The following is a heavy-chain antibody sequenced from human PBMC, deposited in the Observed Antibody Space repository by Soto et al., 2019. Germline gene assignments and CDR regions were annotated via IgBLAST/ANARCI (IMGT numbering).Heavy chain of an antibody. CDR1: GFTFSSYG. CDR2: IWYDGSNK. D-gene: IGHD6-6*01. Sequence: QVQLVESGGGVVQPGRSLRLSCAASGFTFSSYGMHWVRQAPGKGLEWVAVIWYDGSNKYYADSVKGRFTISRDNSKNTLYLQMNSLRAEDTAVYYCAREGLAAREVYSFVYWGQGTLVTVSS. V-gene: IGHV3-33*01. CDR3: AREGLAAREVYSFVY. J-gene: IGHJ4*02.